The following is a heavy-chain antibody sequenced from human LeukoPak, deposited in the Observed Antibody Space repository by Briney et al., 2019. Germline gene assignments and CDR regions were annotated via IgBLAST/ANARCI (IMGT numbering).Heavy chain of an antibody. J-gene: IGHJ4*02. D-gene: IGHD2-8*01. V-gene: IGHV1-2*02. Sequence: ASVTVSCKASAYTFTGYYMHWVRQAPGQGLEWMGWINPNSGGTNYAQKFQGRVIMTRDTSISTAYMELSRLRSDDTAVYYCARLAPTNPSTSLPPFDYWGQGTLVTVSS. CDR3: ARLAPTNPSTSLPPFDY. CDR1: AYTFTGYY. CDR2: INPNSGGT.